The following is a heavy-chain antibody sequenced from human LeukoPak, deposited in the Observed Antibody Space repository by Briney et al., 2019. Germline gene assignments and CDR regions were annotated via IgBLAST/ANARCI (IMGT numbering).Heavy chain of an antibody. D-gene: IGHD3-10*01. CDR2: IYHSGST. CDR1: GGSISSGGYY. V-gene: IGHV4-30-2*01. CDR3: ARGGSSFPKGYYFDY. J-gene: IGHJ4*02. Sequence: SETLSLTCTVSGGSISSGGYYWSWIRQPPGKGLEWIGYIYHSGSTYYNPSLKSRVTISVDTSKNQFSLKLSSVTAADTAVYYCARGGSSFPKGYYFDYWGQGTLVTVSS.